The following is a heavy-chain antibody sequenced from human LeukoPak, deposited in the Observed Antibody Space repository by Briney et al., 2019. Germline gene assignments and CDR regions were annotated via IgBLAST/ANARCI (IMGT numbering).Heavy chain of an antibody. CDR3: ARDVVIGRSFDYGDYIPYQH. Sequence: GGSLRLSCGGSGFIVSGSYISWVGQAPGKGREGVSMIYTDGRIYYADSVKGRFTISRANSKNTLFLQMSRLRAEDTAMYYCARDVVIGRSFDYGDYIPYQHWGQGTLVTVSS. D-gene: IGHD4-17*01. J-gene: IGHJ1*01. CDR2: IYTDGRI. V-gene: IGHV3-66*02. CDR1: GFIVSGSY.